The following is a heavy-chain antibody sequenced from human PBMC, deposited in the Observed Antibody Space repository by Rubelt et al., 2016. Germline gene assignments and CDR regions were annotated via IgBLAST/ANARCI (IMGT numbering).Heavy chain of an antibody. V-gene: IGHV3-21*01. Sequence: YYADSVKGRFTISRDNAKNSLYLQMNSLRAEDTAVYYCARELPITMVRGVMGYWGQGTLVTVSS. D-gene: IGHD3-10*01. CDR3: ARELPITMVRGVMGY. J-gene: IGHJ4*02.